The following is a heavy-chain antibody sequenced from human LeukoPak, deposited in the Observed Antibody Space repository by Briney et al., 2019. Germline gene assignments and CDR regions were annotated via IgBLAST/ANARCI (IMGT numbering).Heavy chain of an antibody. D-gene: IGHD3-10*01. CDR3: ARDHTKSVYYGSGGTPNWFDP. J-gene: IGHJ5*02. Sequence: GGSLRLSCAASGFTYSSYAMSWVRQAPGKGLEWVAAISGSGGSTYYADSVKGRFTISRDNSKNTLYLQMNSLRAADTAVYYCARDHTKSVYYGSGGTPNWFDPWGQGTLVTVSS. CDR2: ISGSGGST. V-gene: IGHV3-23*01. CDR1: GFTYSSYA.